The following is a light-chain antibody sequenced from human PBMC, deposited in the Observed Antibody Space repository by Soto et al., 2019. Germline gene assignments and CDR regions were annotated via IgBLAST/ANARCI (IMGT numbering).Light chain of an antibody. CDR1: QDITNY. CDR3: QQSYSTPMYT. Sequence: DIQMTQSPPSLSASVGDRVTITCRASQDITNYLNWYQQKPGKAPQLLIYAASNLQTEVPSRFSGSGSGTDFTLTISSLQPEDFATYYCQQSYSTPMYTFGQGTKLEIK. J-gene: IGKJ2*01. V-gene: IGKV1-39*01. CDR2: AAS.